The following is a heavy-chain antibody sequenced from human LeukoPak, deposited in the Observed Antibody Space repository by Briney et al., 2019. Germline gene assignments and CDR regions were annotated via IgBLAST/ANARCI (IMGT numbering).Heavy chain of an antibody. CDR1: GGSISSGGYY. CDR3: ARIQSNGYVDY. CDR2: IYYSGST. Sequence: PSETLSLTCTVSGGSISSGGYYWSWIRQHPGKGLEWIGYIYYSGSTYYNPSLKSRVTISVDTSKNQFSLKLSSVTAADTAVYYCARIQSNGYVDYWGQGTLVTVSS. D-gene: IGHD4/OR15-4a*01. J-gene: IGHJ4*02. V-gene: IGHV4-31*03.